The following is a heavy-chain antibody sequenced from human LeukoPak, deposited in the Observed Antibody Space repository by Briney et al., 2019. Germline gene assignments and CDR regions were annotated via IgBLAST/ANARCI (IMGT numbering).Heavy chain of an antibody. J-gene: IGHJ4*02. CDR2: IGNDGRNK. Sequence: PGGSLRLSCAASGFTFTNFGMHWVRQAPGKGLEWVTFIGNDGRNKKYADSVKGRFTISRDNSKNTLSLQLSSLRGEDTAVYYCARRVYYYDTSPTLLGMGFDYWGQGTLVTVSS. CDR3: ARRVYYYDTSPTLLGMGFDY. CDR1: GFTFTNFG. V-gene: IGHV3-30*02. D-gene: IGHD3-22*01.